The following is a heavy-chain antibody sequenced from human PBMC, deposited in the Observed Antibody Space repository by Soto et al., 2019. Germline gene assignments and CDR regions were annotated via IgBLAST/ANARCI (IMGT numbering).Heavy chain of an antibody. Sequence: GGSLRLSCAASGFMFSDYAMDWVRQAPGKGLEWVSYFSRTDNTVQYADSVKGRFIISRDNVANSLYLQMHSLTAEDTAIYYCARETQSSHHNFDSWGPGTLVTVSS. D-gene: IGHD6-6*01. CDR1: GFMFSDYA. CDR3: ARETQSSHHNFDS. J-gene: IGHJ4*02. V-gene: IGHV3-48*03. CDR2: FSRTDNTV.